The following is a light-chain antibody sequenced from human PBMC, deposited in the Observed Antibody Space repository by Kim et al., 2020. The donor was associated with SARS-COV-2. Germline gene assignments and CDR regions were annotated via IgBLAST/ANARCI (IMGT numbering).Light chain of an antibody. CDR1: SSNIGSNY. Sequence: GQRGTISCSGSSSNIGSNYVYWYRQFPGTAPKLLIYRSNQRPSGVPDRISGSKSGSAASLAISGVRSEDEGDYYCATWDDSLRGPVFGGGTKVTVL. CDR3: ATWDDSLRGPV. V-gene: IGLV1-47*01. J-gene: IGLJ2*01. CDR2: RSN.